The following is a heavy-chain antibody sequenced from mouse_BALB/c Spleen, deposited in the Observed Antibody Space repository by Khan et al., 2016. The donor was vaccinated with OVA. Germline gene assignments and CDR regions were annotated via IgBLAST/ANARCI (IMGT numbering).Heavy chain of an antibody. CDR3: ARGGREEFAY. V-gene: IGHV5-15*02. CDR2: VSSLAYNF. J-gene: IGHJ3*01. CDR1: GFTFSDYG. D-gene: IGHD6-1*01. Sequence: EVELVESGGGLVQPGGSRKLSCAASGFTFSDYGMAWARPAPGKGPEWVAFVSSLAYNFYYSDTVTGRFTISCDNAKNTLYLEMSSLRSEDTAMYECARGGREEFAYWGQETLVTNST.